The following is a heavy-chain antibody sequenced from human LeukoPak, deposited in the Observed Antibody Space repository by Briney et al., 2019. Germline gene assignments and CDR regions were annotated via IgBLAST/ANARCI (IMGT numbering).Heavy chain of an antibody. D-gene: IGHD5-12*01. Sequence: GGSLRLSCAASGFTFDDYGLSWVRQAPGKGLEWVSGINWNSGSTGYADSVKGRFTISRDNAKNSLYLQMNSLRAEDTALYYCARVTYYDSLYYFDYWGQGTLVTVSS. V-gene: IGHV3-20*04. J-gene: IGHJ4*02. CDR1: GFTFDDYG. CDR3: ARVTYYDSLYYFDY. CDR2: INWNSGST.